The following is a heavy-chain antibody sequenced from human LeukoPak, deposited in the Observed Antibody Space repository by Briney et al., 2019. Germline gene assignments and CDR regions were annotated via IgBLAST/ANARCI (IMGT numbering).Heavy chain of an antibody. V-gene: IGHV1-2*02. Sequence: ASVKVSCKASGYTFTGYYMHWVRQVPGQGLEWMGWINPNSGGTNYAQKFQGRVTMTRDTSISTAYMELSRLRSDDTAVYYCARDLSGRWELPPYYFDYWGQGTLVTVSS. D-gene: IGHD1-26*01. CDR3: ARDLSGRWELPPYYFDY. CDR2: INPNSGGT. J-gene: IGHJ4*02. CDR1: GYTFTGYY.